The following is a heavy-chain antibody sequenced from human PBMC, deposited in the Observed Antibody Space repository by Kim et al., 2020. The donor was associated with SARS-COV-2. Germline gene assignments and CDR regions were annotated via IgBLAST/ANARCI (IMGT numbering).Heavy chain of an antibody. Sequence: SETLSLTCTVSGGSVSSGSYYWSWIRQPPGKGLEWIGYIYYSGSTNYNPSLKSRVTISVDTSKNQFSLKLSSVTAADTAVYYCARDYDSSGYFRHWGQGTLVTVSS. CDR1: GGSVSSGSYY. CDR3: ARDYDSSGYFRH. J-gene: IGHJ1*01. D-gene: IGHD3-22*01. CDR2: IYYSGST. V-gene: IGHV4-61*01.